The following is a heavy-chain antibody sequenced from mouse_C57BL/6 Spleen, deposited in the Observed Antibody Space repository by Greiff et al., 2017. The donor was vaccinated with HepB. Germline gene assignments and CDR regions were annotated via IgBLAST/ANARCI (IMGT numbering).Heavy chain of an antibody. CDR2: IWSDGST. Sequence: VKLVESGPGLVAPSQSLSITCTVSGFSLTSYGVHWVRQPPGKGLEWLVVIWSDGSTTYNSALKSRLSISKDNSKSQVFLKMNSLQTDDTAMYYWARHEGYGSSYSYYAMDYWGQGTSVTVSS. V-gene: IGHV2-6-1*01. D-gene: IGHD1-1*01. CDR1: GFSLTSYG. J-gene: IGHJ4*01. CDR3: ARHEGYGSSYSYYAMDY.